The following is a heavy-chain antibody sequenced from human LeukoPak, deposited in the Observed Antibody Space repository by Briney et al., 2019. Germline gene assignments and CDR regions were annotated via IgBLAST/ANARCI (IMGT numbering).Heavy chain of an antibody. CDR1: GFTFSSYS. CDR3: ARSPPNYYYDSSGYVPKYFQH. V-gene: IGHV3-21*01. Sequence: GGSLRLSCAASGFTFSSYSMNWVRQAPGKGLEWVSSISSSSSYIYYADSVKGRFTISRDNAKNSLYLQMNSLRAEDTAVYYCARSPPNYYYDSSGYVPKYFQHWGQGTLVTVSS. J-gene: IGHJ1*01. D-gene: IGHD3-22*01. CDR2: ISSSSSYI.